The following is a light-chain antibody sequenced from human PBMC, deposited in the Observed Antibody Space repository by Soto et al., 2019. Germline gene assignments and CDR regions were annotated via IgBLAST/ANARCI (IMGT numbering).Light chain of an antibody. CDR1: SSDVGGYNY. Sequence: QLVLTQPASVSGSPGQSITLSCTGTSSDVGGYNYVSWYQQHPGKAPKLMIFEVSNRPSGVSNRFSGSKSGNTASLTISGLQAEDEADYYCSSYRSGSTWVFGGGTKLTVL. CDR2: EVS. CDR3: SSYRSGSTWV. V-gene: IGLV2-14*01. J-gene: IGLJ3*02.